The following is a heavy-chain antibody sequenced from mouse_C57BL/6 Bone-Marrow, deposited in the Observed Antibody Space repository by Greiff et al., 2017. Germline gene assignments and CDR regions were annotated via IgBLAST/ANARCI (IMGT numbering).Heavy chain of an antibody. V-gene: IGHV1-64*01. CDR2: IHPNSGST. J-gene: IGHJ1*03. CDR1: GYTFTSYW. Sequence: QVQLQQPGAELVKPGASVTLSCKASGYTFTSYWMHWVKQRPGQGLEWIGMIHPNSGSTNYNEKFKSKATLTVDKSSSTAYMQLSSLTSEDSAVYYCARPPYYYGSSYYWYFDVWGTGTTVTVAS. CDR3: ARPPYYYGSSYYWYFDV. D-gene: IGHD1-1*01.